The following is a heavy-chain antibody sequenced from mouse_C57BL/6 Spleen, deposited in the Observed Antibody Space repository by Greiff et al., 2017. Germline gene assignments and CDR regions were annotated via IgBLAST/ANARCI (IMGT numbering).Heavy chain of an antibody. CDR2: IDPETGGT. Sequence: QVQLQQSGAELVRPGASVTLSCKASGYTFTDYEMHWVKQTPVHGLEWIGAIDPETGGTAYNQKFKGKAILTADKSSSTAYMELRSLTSADSAVYYCTRESSGYHAMDYWGQGTSVTVSS. J-gene: IGHJ4*01. V-gene: IGHV1-15*01. CDR3: TRESSGYHAMDY. D-gene: IGHD3-2*02. CDR1: GYTFTDYE.